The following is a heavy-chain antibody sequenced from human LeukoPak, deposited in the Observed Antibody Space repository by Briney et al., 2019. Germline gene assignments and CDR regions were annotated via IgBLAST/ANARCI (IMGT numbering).Heavy chain of an antibody. D-gene: IGHD5-18*01. V-gene: IGHV3-48*01. CDR1: AFTFSTYN. CDR2: ISSSGSSI. J-gene: IGHJ4*02. CDR3: ARGGYSYGPSHFDY. Sequence: GGSLRLSCAASAFTFSTYNMNWVRQAPGKGLEWVSYISSSGSSIYYADSAKGRFTISRDNAKNSLYLQMNSLRAEDTAVYYCARGGYSYGPSHFDYWGQGTLVTVSS.